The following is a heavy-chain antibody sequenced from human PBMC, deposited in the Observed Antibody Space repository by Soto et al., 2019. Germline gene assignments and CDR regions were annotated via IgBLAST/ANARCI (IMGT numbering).Heavy chain of an antibody. CDR1: GDTFSNYA. D-gene: IGHD2-2*01. Sequence: HVQLVQSGAEVKKPGSSVKVSCKASGDTFSNYAISWVRQAPGQGLEWMGGIIPIFRTTDYAQNFQGRVTITADESTTTADMELSSLRSEDTAVDFCARDMIPAAPAYKYYAMDVWGQGTPVTVSS. V-gene: IGHV1-69*01. CDR3: ARDMIPAAPAYKYYAMDV. CDR2: IIPIFRTT. J-gene: IGHJ6*02.